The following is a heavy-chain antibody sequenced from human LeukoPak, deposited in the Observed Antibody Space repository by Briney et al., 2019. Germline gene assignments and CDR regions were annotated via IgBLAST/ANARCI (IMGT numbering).Heavy chain of an antibody. CDR3: AKAYYYDSSGYYYWAAFDI. CDR2: IYPGDSDT. V-gene: IGHV5-51*01. D-gene: IGHD3-22*01. CDR1: GYSFTSYW. Sequence: GESLKISCKGSGYSFTSYWIGWVRQMPGKGLEWMGIIYPGDSDTRYSPSFQGQVTISADKSISTAYLQWSSLKASDTAMYYCAKAYYYDSSGYYYWAAFDIWGQGTMVTVSS. J-gene: IGHJ3*02.